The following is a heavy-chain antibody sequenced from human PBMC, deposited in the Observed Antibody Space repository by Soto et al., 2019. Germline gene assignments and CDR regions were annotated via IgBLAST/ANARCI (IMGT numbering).Heavy chain of an antibody. CDR1: GFTFSSYA. CDR3: APSPVGATTY. Sequence: EVQLLESGGGLVQPGGSLRLSCAASGFTFSSYAMSWVRQAPGKGLEWVSAISGSGGSAYHADSVKGRFTISRDNTKNNLYLQMESLRTRDTAVFYCAPSPVGATTYWGQGTLVTVSS. V-gene: IGHV3-23*01. J-gene: IGHJ4*02. CDR2: ISGSGGSA. D-gene: IGHD1-26*01.